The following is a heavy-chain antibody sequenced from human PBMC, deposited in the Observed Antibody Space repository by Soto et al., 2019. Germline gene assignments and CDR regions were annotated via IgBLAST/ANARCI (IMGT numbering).Heavy chain of an antibody. CDR2: IRDRVHSYST. D-gene: IGHD1-20*01. V-gene: IGHV3-72*01. CDR1: GLTFSDHY. J-gene: IGHJ4*02. Sequence: PGGSLRLSCAVSGLTFSDHYMGWVRQAPGKGLDWVGRIRDRVHSYSTEYAASVKGRFTISRNDSRNSLYLQMNSLKMEEKAVFYCVSLWSVTGSRDYWGRGTLVTVSS. CDR3: VSLWSVTGSRDY.